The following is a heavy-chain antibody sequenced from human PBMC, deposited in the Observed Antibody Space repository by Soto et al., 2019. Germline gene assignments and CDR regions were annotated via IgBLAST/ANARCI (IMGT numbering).Heavy chain of an antibody. Sequence: QVQLVQSGAEVKKPGSSVKVSCKASGGTFSSYAISWVRQAPGQGLEWMGGIIPIFGTANYAQKFQGRVTITADESTSTAYMELSSLRSEDTAVYYCARAKFGDSGYDYEYYFDYWGQGTLVTVSS. CDR2: IIPIFGTA. V-gene: IGHV1-69*01. CDR3: ARAKFGDSGYDYEYYFDY. J-gene: IGHJ4*02. CDR1: GGTFSSYA. D-gene: IGHD5-12*01.